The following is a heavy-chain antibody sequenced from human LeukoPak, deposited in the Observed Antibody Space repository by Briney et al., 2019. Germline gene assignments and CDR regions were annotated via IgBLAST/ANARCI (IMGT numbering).Heavy chain of an antibody. Sequence: SCKASGYTFTGYYMHWVRQAPGKGLEWVSSISGSSSYIYYADSVKGRFTISRDNSKNTLYLQMNSLRAEDTAVYYCAKNMAQPEGGDGNWFDPWAREPWSPSPQ. J-gene: IGHJ5*02. D-gene: IGHD1/OR15-1a*01. CDR2: ISGSSSYI. CDR3: AKNMAQPEGGDGNWFDP. V-gene: IGHV3-21*01. CDR1: GYTFTGYY.